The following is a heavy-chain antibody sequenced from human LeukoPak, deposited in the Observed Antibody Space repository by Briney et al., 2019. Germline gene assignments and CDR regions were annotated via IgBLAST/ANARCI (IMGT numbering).Heavy chain of an antibody. CDR2: VYTSGST. CDR3: ARLITGTTTAFDI. CDR1: GGSISGYY. V-gene: IGHV4-4*07. D-gene: IGHD1-7*01. Sequence: KPSETLSLTCSASGGSISGYYWTWIRQPAGKGLEWIGRVYTSGSTHYNPSLKTRLTMSVDTSKNQFSLELSSVTAADTAVYYCARLITGTTTAFDIWGQGTMVTVSS. J-gene: IGHJ3*02.